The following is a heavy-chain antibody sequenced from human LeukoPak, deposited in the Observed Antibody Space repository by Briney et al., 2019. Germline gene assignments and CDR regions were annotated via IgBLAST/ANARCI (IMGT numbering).Heavy chain of an antibody. Sequence: SETLSLTCAVSGGSISSSNWWSWVRQPPGKGLEWIGGIYHSGSTNYNPSLKSRVTISVDKSKNQFSLKLSSVTAADTAVYYCARSVGVYYGSGSYDPWGQGTLVTVSS. V-gene: IGHV4-4*02. CDR2: IYHSGST. J-gene: IGHJ5*02. D-gene: IGHD3-10*01. CDR3: ARSVGVYYGSGSYDP. CDR1: GGSISSSNW.